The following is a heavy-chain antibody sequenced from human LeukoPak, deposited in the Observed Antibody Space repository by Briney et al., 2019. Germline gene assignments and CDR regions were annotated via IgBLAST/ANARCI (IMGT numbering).Heavy chain of an antibody. J-gene: IGHJ6*03. V-gene: IGHV1-69*05. Sequence: ASVTVSCKASGGTFSSYAISSVPQAPGPGLECMGGIIPLFGTANYAQKFQGRVTITTDESTSTAYMELSSLRSEDTAVYYCARTSAAGTQGYAYYYYMDVWGKGTTVTVSS. CDR1: GGTFSSYA. CDR2: IIPLFGTA. CDR3: ARTSAAGTQGYAYYYYMDV. D-gene: IGHD6-13*01.